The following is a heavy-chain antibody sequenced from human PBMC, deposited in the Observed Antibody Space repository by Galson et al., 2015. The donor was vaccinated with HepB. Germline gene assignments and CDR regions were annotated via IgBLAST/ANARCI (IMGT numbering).Heavy chain of an antibody. CDR2: IIPIFGAA. Sequence: SVTVSCKASGGTFSSYAISWVRQAPGQGLEWMGGIIPIFGAANYAQKFQGRVTITADKSTSTAYMELSSLRSEDTAVYYCASGEGGIAVAETYYYGMDVWGQGTTVTVSS. CDR3: ASGEGGIAVAETYYYGMDV. D-gene: IGHD6-19*01. V-gene: IGHV1-69*06. J-gene: IGHJ6*02. CDR1: GGTFSSYA.